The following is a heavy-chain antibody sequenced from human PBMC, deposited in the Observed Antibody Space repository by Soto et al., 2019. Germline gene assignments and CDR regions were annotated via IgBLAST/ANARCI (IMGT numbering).Heavy chain of an antibody. J-gene: IGHJ4*02. Sequence: GASVKVSCKASGGTFSSYAISWVRQATGQGLEWMGWIIPNSGNTGYAQKFQGRVTMTRNTSISTAYMELSSLRSEDTAVYYCARGWKRSLIDYWGQGTLVTVSS. CDR3: ARGWKRSLIDY. V-gene: IGHV1-8*02. CDR2: IIPNSGNT. CDR1: GGTFSSYA. D-gene: IGHD1-1*01.